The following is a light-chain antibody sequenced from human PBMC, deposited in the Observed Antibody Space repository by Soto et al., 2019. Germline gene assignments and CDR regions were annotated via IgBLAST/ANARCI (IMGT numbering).Light chain of an antibody. CDR2: GAS. V-gene: IGKV3-20*01. CDR3: HQFGSSPLFT. Sequence: EIVLTQSPGTLSLCPGERATLSCRASQSVSSSYLAWYQQNPGQAPRLLIYGASSRATGIPDRFSGSGSGTDFTLTISRLEPEDFAVYYCHQFGSSPLFTFGPGTKVDVK. J-gene: IGKJ3*01. CDR1: QSVSSSY.